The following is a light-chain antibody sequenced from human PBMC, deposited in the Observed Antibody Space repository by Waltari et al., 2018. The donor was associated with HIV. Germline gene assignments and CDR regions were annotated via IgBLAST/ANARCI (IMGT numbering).Light chain of an antibody. Sequence: EIVLTQSPATLSLSPRERATLSCGASQSISSYLAWYQQKPGLAPRLLIYDASNRAPGIPDRFSGSGSGTEFTLTISRLEPEDFAVYYCQQCGGSPGTFGQGTKLEI. J-gene: IGKJ2*01. V-gene: IGKV3D-20*01. CDR3: QQCGGSPGT. CDR1: QSISSY. CDR2: DAS.